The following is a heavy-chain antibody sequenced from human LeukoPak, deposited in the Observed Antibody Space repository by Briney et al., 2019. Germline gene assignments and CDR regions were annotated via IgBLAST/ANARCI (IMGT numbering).Heavy chain of an antibody. Sequence: SGTLSLTCAGSGGSISSSNWWSWLRQPPGKGLQWIGEIYHSGSTNYNPSLKSRVTISVEKSKTQFSLKVSSVTAADTAVYYCARTSMILVANPSGAFDIWGQGTMVTVSS. J-gene: IGHJ3*02. D-gene: IGHD3-22*01. V-gene: IGHV4-4*02. CDR2: IYHSGST. CDR1: GGSISSSNW. CDR3: ARTSMILVANPSGAFDI.